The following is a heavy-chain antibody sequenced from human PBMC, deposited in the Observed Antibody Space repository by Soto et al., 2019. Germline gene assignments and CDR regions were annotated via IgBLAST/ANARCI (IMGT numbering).Heavy chain of an antibody. CDR2: MNPNSGEK. CDR1: GYTFTSYD. D-gene: IGHD4-17*01. Sequence: QVQLVQSGAEVKKPGASVKVSCKASGYTFTSYDINWVRQATGQGPEWMGWMNPNSGEKGYAQKFQGRLTMTRDTTLSTAYIELSSLRFEDTAVYYCARDYGGNSGWFAPWGQGTLVTVSS. V-gene: IGHV1-8*01. CDR3: ARDYGGNSGWFAP. J-gene: IGHJ5*02.